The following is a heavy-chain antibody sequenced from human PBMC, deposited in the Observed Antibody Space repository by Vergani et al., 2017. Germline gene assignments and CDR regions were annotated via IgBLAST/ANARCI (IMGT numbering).Heavy chain of an antibody. CDR1: GAAIKDFY. CDR2: VYYTGST. Sequence: QVQLQESGPGLVKPSETLSLTCTVSGAAIKDFYWSWFRQPPGKGLEWIGYVYYTGSTNYNPSLKSRVTISVDTSNNQFSLRMTSLTAADTAIYYCARDRDLYCRSTTSCHNWFDPCGQGSLVTVSS. J-gene: IGHJ5*02. V-gene: IGHV4-59*01. D-gene: IGHD2/OR15-2a*01. CDR3: ARDRDLYCRSTTSCHNWFDP.